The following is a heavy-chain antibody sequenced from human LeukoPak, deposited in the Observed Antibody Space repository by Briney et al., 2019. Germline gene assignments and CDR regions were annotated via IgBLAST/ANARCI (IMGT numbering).Heavy chain of an antibody. J-gene: IGHJ3*02. Sequence: GASVKVSCKASGDTFSTYGINWVRQAPGQGLEWMGGIIPLFGTTNYAQNFQGRATITADESTSTVYMKLSSLRSEDTAIYYCATHSPRDYYDSSGRDAFDIWGQGTMVTVSS. CDR3: ATHSPRDYYDSSGRDAFDI. V-gene: IGHV1-69*13. D-gene: IGHD3-22*01. CDR2: IIPLFGTT. CDR1: GDTFSTYG.